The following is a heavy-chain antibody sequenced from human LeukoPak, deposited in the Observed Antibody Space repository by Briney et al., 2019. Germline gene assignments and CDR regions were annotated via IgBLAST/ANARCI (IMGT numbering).Heavy chain of an antibody. V-gene: IGHV1-18*01. CDR3: ARVGGSYSLSAFDM. CDR2: ISAAYGNT. CDR1: DYTFNNYG. J-gene: IGHJ3*02. D-gene: IGHD3-10*01. Sequence: ASVKVSCKAYDYTFNNYGISWVRQAPGQGLEWMGWISAAYGNTNYVQKFQGRVTMTTDTSTSTAYMELRRLRSDDTAVYYCARVGGSYSLSAFDMWGQGTTVTVSS.